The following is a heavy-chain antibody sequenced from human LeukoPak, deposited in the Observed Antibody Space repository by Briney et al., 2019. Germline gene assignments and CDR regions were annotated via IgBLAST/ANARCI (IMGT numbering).Heavy chain of an antibody. J-gene: IGHJ6*03. CDR1: GGSISSSTYY. V-gene: IGHV4-39*01. CDR3: ASRYSSGRYGVDYYYYMDV. D-gene: IGHD6-19*01. Sequence: SETLSLTCTVSGGSISSSTYYWGWIRQPPGKGLEWIGSIYYSGSTYYNPSLKSRVTITVDTSKNQFSLKLSSVTAADTAVYYCASRYSSGRYGVDYYYYMDVWGKGTTVTVSS. CDR2: IYYSGST.